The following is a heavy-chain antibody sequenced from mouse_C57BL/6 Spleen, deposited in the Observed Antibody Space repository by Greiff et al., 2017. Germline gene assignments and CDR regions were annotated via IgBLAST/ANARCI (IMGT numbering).Heavy chain of an antibody. D-gene: IGHD1-1*01. CDR2: ISSGGDYI. CDR1: GFTFSSYA. Sequence: EVHLVESGEGLVKPGGSLKLSCAASGFTFSSYAMSWVRQTPEKRLEWVAYISSGGDYIYYADTVKGRVTISRDNARNTLYLQMSSLKSEDTAMYYCTRAYYYGSSYEYYYAMDYWGQGTSVTVSS. CDR3: TRAYYYGSSYEYYYAMDY. J-gene: IGHJ4*01. V-gene: IGHV5-9-1*02.